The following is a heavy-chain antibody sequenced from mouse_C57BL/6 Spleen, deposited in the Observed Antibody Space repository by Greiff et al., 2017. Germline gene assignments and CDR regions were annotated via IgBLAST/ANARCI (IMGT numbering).Heavy chain of an antibody. CDR1: GYTFTSYW. Sequence: QVQLQQPGAELVRPGSSVKLSCKASGYTFTSYWMHWVKQRPIQGLEWIGNIDPSDSETHYNQKFKDKATLTVDKSSSTAYMQLSSLTSEDSAVYYCARSGGTHWYFDVWGTGTTVTVSS. V-gene: IGHV1-52*01. CDR3: ARSGGTHWYFDV. D-gene: IGHD4-1*01. J-gene: IGHJ1*03. CDR2: IDPSDSET.